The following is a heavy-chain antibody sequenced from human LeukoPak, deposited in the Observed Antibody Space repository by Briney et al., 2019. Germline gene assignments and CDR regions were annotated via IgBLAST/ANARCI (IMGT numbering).Heavy chain of an antibody. Sequence: ASMKVSCKTSGFTFTGYYIHWVRQAPGQRLEWMGWINAGNGNTKYSQKFQGRVTITRDTSASTAYMELSSLRSEDTAVYYCARGSIAVAGTGGGYFDYWGQGTLVTVSS. CDR1: GFTFTGYY. D-gene: IGHD6-19*01. CDR2: INAGNGNT. V-gene: IGHV1-3*01. CDR3: ARGSIAVAGTGGGYFDY. J-gene: IGHJ4*02.